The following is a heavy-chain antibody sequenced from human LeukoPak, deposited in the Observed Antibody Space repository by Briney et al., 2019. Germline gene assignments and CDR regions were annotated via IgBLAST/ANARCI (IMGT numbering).Heavy chain of an antibody. V-gene: IGHV3-23*01. CDR1: GFTFSTYG. D-gene: IGHD1-26*01. CDR2: ISSSGGST. Sequence: GGTLRLSCAASGFTFSTYGLTWVRQAPGKGLEWVSTISSSGGSTYYADSVKGRFTISRDNSKNTLYLQMNSLRAEDTAVYYCARDKSSGSYSGSLFDYWGQGTLVTVSS. J-gene: IGHJ4*02. CDR3: ARDKSSGSYSGSLFDY.